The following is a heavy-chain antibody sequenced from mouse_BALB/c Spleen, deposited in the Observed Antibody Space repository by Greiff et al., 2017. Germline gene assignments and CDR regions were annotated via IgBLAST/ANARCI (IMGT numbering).Heavy chain of an antibody. CDR1: GFTFSSYT. CDR2: ISSGGSYT. D-gene: IGHD1-1*01. V-gene: IGHV5-6-4*01. Sequence: EVMLVESGGGLVKPGGSLKLSCAASGFTFSSYTMSWVRQTPEKRLEWVATISSGGSYTYYPDSVKGRFTISRDNAKNTLYLQMSSLKSEDTAMYYCTRDGITTVVPYFDYWGQGTTLTVSS. J-gene: IGHJ2*01. CDR3: TRDGITTVVPYFDY.